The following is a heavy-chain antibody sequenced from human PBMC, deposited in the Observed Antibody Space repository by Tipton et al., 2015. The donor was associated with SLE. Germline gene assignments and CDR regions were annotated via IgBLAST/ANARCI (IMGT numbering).Heavy chain of an antibody. CDR3: ARLSSSWFY. CDR1: GYIFTTYW. V-gene: IGHV5-51*03. Sequence: QSGPEVKKPGESLKISCKASGYIFTTYWIGWVRQVPGKGLEYMGIIYPGDSDTTYSPFFQGQVTISADQSINTAYLQWDSLKASDTAIYYCARLSSSWFYWGQGTLVTVSS. J-gene: IGHJ4*02. D-gene: IGHD6-13*01. CDR2: IYPGDSDT.